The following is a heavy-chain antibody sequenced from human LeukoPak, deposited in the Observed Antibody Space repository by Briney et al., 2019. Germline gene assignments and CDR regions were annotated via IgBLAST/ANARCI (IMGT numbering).Heavy chain of an antibody. V-gene: IGHV3-48*01. D-gene: IGHD3-10*02. CDR1: GFTFSSYS. Sequence: GGSLRLSCAASGFTFSSYSMNWVRQAPGKGLEWVSYISSSSSTIYYADSVKGRFTISRDNSKNTLYLQMNSLRAEDTAVYYCAELGITMIGGVWGKGATVTISS. CDR2: ISSSSSTI. CDR3: AELGITMIGGV. J-gene: IGHJ6*04.